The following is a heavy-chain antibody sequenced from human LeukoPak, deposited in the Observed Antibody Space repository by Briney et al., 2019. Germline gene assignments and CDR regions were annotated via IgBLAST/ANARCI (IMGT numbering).Heavy chain of an antibody. CDR2: MNPNSGNT. CDR1: GYSFTSFD. J-gene: IGHJ4*02. CDR3: ASWAYGGNQPGY. D-gene: IGHD4-23*01. Sequence: ASVKVSCKASGYSFTSFDINWVRQATGQGLEWMGWMNPNSGNTGYAQKFQGRVTMTRNTSISTAYMELSSLRSEDTAVYYCASWAYGGNQPGYWGQGTLVTVSS. V-gene: IGHV1-8*01.